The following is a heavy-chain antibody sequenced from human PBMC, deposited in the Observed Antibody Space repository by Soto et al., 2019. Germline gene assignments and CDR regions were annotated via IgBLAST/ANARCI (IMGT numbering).Heavy chain of an antibody. CDR3: ARHATVTKDYYYYGMNV. Sequence: GESLKISCKGSGYSFTSYWIGWVRQMPGKGLEWMGIIYPGDSDTRYSPSFQGQVTISADKSIRTAYLQWTSLKASDTAMYYCARHATVTKDYYYYGMNVWGQGXTVTVSS. CDR2: IYPGDSDT. D-gene: IGHD4-17*01. V-gene: IGHV5-51*01. CDR1: GYSFTSYW. J-gene: IGHJ6*02.